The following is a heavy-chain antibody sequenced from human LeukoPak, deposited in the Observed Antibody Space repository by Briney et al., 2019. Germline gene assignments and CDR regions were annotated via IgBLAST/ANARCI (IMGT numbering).Heavy chain of an antibody. CDR3: ARHESAHSPIAVGTNFDY. Sequence: SETLSLTCTVSGGSISSSSYYWGWIRQPPGKGLEWIGSIYYSGSTYYNPSLKSRVTISVDTSKNQFSLKLSSVTAADTAVYYCARHESAHSPIAVGTNFDYWGQGTLVTVSS. CDR1: GGSISSSSYY. CDR2: IYYSGST. J-gene: IGHJ4*02. V-gene: IGHV4-39*01. D-gene: IGHD6-19*01.